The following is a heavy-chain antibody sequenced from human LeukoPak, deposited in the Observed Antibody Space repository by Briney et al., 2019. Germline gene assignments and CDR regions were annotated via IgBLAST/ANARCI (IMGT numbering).Heavy chain of an antibody. Sequence: SETLSLTCDVSGGSIDSTNWWNWVRQPPGKGLEWIGEMYLSGTTHSNPSVKSRVTISIDKSKNQFFLNLSSVTAADTAVYYCAGLVGRYSSGLYYYYFDYWGQGTLVTVSS. D-gene: IGHD3-22*01. CDR1: GGSIDSTNW. CDR2: MYLSGTT. J-gene: IGHJ4*02. V-gene: IGHV4/OR15-8*01. CDR3: AGLVGRYSSGLYYYYFDY.